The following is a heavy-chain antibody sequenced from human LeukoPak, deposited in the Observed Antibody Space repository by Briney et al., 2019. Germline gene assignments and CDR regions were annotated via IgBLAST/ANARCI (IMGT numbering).Heavy chain of an antibody. CDR2: ISTTGRTI. V-gene: IGHV3-48*03. CDR1: GFAFSGYE. J-gene: IGHJ4*02. D-gene: IGHD4-17*01. Sequence: PGGSLRLSCAASGFAFSGYEMNWVRQAPGKRLEWISYISTTGRTIYYADSVKGRFTISRDNAKNSLYLQMNSLSAEDTAVYYCARGDDYGDSLVAYWGQGTLVTVSS. CDR3: ARGDDYGDSLVAY.